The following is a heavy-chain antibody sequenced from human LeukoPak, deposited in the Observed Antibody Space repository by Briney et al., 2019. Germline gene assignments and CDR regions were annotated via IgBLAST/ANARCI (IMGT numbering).Heavy chain of an antibody. Sequence: ASVKVSCKASGYTFTGYYMHQVRQAPGQGLEWMGWINPNSGGTNYAQKFQGRVTMTRDTSISTAYMELSRLTSGDTAVYYCARDPKSQLLLDYWGQGTLVTVSS. CDR2: INPNSGGT. CDR3: ARDPKSQLLLDY. CDR1: GYTFTGYY. D-gene: IGHD2-2*01. V-gene: IGHV1-2*02. J-gene: IGHJ4*02.